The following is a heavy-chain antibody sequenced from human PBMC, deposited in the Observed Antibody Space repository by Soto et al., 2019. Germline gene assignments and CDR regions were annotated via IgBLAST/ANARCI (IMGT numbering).Heavy chain of an antibody. V-gene: IGHV3-23*01. CDR3: ARRAAAGLYFAY. CDR1: GFTFTDYA. CDR2: ISSSGSST. Sequence: EVQVLESGGGLVQPGGSLRLSCATSGFTFTDYAMTWVRQAPGKGLQWVSSISSSGSSTYYADSVKGRFTISRDNYMDALFVQMNDLGAEDTAVYYCARRAAAGLYFAYWGQGTLVTVSS. J-gene: IGHJ4*02. D-gene: IGHD6-13*01.